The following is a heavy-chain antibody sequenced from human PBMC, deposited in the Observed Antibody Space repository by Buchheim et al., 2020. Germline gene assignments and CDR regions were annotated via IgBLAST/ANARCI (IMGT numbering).Heavy chain of an antibody. CDR1: GDSISSGGYY. CDR3: AKVMTGTNWFDP. Sequence: QVQLQESGPGLVKSSQTLSLTCSVSGDSISSGGYYWSWIRQHPGKGLEWIGYIYYGGSTHYNPSLKSRVTISVDASKNQFSLKLSSGSAADTAVYYCAKVMTGTNWFDPWGQGTL. V-gene: IGHV4-31*03. CDR2: IYYGGST. D-gene: IGHD1-7*01. J-gene: IGHJ5*02.